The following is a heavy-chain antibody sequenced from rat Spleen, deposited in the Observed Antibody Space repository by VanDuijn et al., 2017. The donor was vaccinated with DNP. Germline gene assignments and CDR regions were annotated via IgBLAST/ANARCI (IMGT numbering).Heavy chain of an antibody. CDR3: ARYSLIPRVWDY. D-gene: IGHD1-2*01. Sequence: EVQLVESGGGLVQPGRSLKLSCAASKFTFSNYDMAWVRQAPTKGLEWVASISTGGGNTYYRDSVKGRFTISRDNAHNTLYLQMNSLGSEDTATYYCARYSLIPRVWDYWGQGVMVTVSS. J-gene: IGHJ2*01. V-gene: IGHV5S13*01. CDR1: KFTFSNYD. CDR2: ISTGGGNT.